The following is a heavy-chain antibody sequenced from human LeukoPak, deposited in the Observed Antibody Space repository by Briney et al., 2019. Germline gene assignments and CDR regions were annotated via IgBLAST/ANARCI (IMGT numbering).Heavy chain of an antibody. CDR3: AKDRAEYSYAHNGLDY. Sequence: GGSLRLSCAASGFTFTNYWMSWVRQAPGKGLELVANIKQDRSEKYYVDSVKGRFTISRDNSKNTLYLQMNSLRVEDTAVYYCAKDRAEYSYAHNGLDYWGQGTLVTVSS. J-gene: IGHJ4*02. D-gene: IGHD5-18*01. CDR2: IKQDRSEK. V-gene: IGHV3-7*01. CDR1: GFTFTNYW.